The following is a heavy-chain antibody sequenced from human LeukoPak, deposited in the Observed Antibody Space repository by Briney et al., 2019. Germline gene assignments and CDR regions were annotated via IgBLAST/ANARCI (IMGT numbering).Heavy chain of an antibody. Sequence: PGGSLRLSCAASGFSFSVYWMHWVRQAPGKGPVWVSRIKTDGSITDYADFVKGRFTISRDNAKNSLYLQMNSLRAEDTAVYYCARDQEGLGYCSGGSCYRPFDYWGQGTLVTVSS. CDR2: IKTDGSIT. V-gene: IGHV3-74*01. CDR1: GFSFSVYW. J-gene: IGHJ4*02. D-gene: IGHD2-15*01. CDR3: ARDQEGLGYCSGGSCYRPFDY.